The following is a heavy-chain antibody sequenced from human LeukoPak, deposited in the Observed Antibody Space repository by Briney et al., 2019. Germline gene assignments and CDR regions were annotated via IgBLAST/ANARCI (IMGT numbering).Heavy chain of an antibody. J-gene: IGHJ5*02. Sequence: PSETLSLTCAVYGGSFSGYYWSWIRQPPGKGLEWIGEINHSGSTNYNPSLKSRVTISVDTSKNQFSLKLSSVTAADTAVYYCARARGYSFSSWFGPWGQGTLVTVSS. CDR3: ARARGYSFSSWFGP. CDR1: GGSFSGYY. CDR2: INHSGST. D-gene: IGHD5-18*01. V-gene: IGHV4-34*01.